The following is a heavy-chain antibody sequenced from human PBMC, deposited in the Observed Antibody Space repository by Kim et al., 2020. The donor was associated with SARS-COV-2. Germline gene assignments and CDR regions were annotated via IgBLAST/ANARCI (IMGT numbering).Heavy chain of an antibody. V-gene: IGHV3-21*01. J-gene: IGHJ4*02. D-gene: IGHD4-17*01. Sequence: YADSVKGRFTITRDNAKNSLYLQMNSLRAEETAVYYCAGETSLDGDYMRYWGQGTLVTVSS. CDR3: AGETSLDGDYMRY.